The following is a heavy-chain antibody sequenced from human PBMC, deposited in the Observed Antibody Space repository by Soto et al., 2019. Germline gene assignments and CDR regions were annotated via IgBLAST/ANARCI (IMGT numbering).Heavy chain of an antibody. CDR3: ARLSADFWSGYSYYYYYYMDV. J-gene: IGHJ6*03. D-gene: IGHD3-3*01. V-gene: IGHV4-59*08. CDR2: IYYSGST. CDR1: GGSISSYY. Sequence: PSETLSLTCTVSGGSISSYYWSWIRQPPGKGLEWIGYIYYSGSTNYNPSLKSRVTISVDTSKNQFSLKLSSVTAADTAVYYCARLSADFWSGYSYYYYYYMDVWGKGTTVTVSS.